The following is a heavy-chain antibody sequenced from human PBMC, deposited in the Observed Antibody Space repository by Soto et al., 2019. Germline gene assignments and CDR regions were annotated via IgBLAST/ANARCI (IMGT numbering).Heavy chain of an antibody. Sequence: SETLSLTCTVSGGSISSYYWSWIRQPPGKGLEWIGYIYYSGSTNYNPSLKSRVTISVDTSKNQFSLKLSSVTAADTAVYYCARAIMITFGEHYYYYYGMDVWGQGTTVTVS. J-gene: IGHJ6*02. CDR2: IYYSGST. D-gene: IGHD3-16*01. V-gene: IGHV4-59*01. CDR3: ARAIMITFGEHYYYYYGMDV. CDR1: GGSISSYY.